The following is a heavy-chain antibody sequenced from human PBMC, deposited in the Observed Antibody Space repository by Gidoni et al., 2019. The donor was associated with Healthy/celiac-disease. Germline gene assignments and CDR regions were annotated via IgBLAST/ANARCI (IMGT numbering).Heavy chain of an antibody. V-gene: IGHV3-73*02. CDR3: TRHPGNFRFDY. CDR2: IRSKANSYAT. CDR1: GFTFSGSA. Sequence: EVQLVESGGGLVQPGGSLKLSCAASGFTFSGSAMHWVRQASGKGLEWVGRIRSKANSYATAYAASVKGRFTISRDDSKNTAYLQMNSLKTEDTAVYYCTRHPGNFRFDYWGQGTLVTVSS. D-gene: IGHD4-4*01. J-gene: IGHJ4*02.